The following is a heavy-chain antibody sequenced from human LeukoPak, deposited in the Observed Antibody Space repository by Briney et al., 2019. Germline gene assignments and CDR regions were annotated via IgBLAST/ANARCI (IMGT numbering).Heavy chain of an antibody. D-gene: IGHD3-16*01. CDR2: ISWNSGSI. J-gene: IGHJ6*02. Sequence: GGSLRLSRAASGFTFDDYAMHWVRQAPGKGLEWVSGISWNSGSIGYADSVKGRFTISRDNAKNSLYLQMNSLRAEDTALYYCAKGMAQWGYYGMDVWGQGTTVTVSS. V-gene: IGHV3-9*01. CDR3: AKGMAQWGYYGMDV. CDR1: GFTFDDYA.